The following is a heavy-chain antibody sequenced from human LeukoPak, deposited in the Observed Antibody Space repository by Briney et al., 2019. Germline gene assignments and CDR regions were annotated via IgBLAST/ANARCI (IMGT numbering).Heavy chain of an antibody. CDR1: GGSISSGGYY. J-gene: IGHJ4*02. CDR2: IYYSGST. CDR3: ASTILKGWLRFFDY. D-gene: IGHD5-12*01. Sequence: PSETLSLTCTVSGGSISSGGYYWSWIRQHPGKGLEWIGYIYYSGSTNYNPSLKSRVTISVDKSKNQFSLKLSSVTAADTAVYYCASTILKGWLRFFDYWGQGTLVTVSS. V-gene: IGHV4-31*03.